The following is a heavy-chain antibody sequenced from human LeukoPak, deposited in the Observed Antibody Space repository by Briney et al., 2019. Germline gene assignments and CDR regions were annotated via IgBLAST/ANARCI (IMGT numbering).Heavy chain of an antibody. J-gene: IGHJ4*02. V-gene: IGHV4-4*07. D-gene: IGHD3-3*01. CDR1: GSXXXXY. CDR3: AREYYDFWSGSQSFHY. CDR2: IYTSAST. Sequence: GSXXXXYWSWIXXPAGKGLEWIGRIYTSASTNYTPSLKSRFTMSVDTSKHQFSLKLSSVPAADAAVYYCAREYYDFWSGSQSFHYWGQATLVTVSS.